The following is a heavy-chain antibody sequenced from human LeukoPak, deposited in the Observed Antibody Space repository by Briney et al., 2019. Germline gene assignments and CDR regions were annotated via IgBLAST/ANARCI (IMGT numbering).Heavy chain of an antibody. J-gene: IGHJ6*02. D-gene: IGHD6-19*01. CDR2: INHSGST. CDR3: ASVYSSGWYRYYYGMDV. CDR1: GFTVSSNY. Sequence: PGGSLRLSCAASGFTVSSNYMSWVRQAPGKGLEWIGEINHSGSTNYNPSLKSRVTISVDTSKNQFSLKLSSVTAADTAVYYCASVYSSGWYRYYYGMDVWGQGTTVTVSS. V-gene: IGHV4-34*01.